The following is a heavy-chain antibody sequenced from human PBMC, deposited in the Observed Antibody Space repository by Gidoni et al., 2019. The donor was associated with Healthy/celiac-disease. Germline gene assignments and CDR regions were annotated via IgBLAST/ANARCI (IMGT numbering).Heavy chain of an antibody. D-gene: IGHD3-10*01. J-gene: IGHJ3*02. CDR3: AKDRGASMGRHDAFDI. CDR1: GFTFDDYA. CDR2: ISWNSGSI. Sequence: EVQLVASGGGLVQPGRSLSLSCAASGFTFDDYAMHWVRQAPGKGLEWVSGISWNSGSIGYADSVKGRFTISRDNAKNSLYLQMNSLRAEDTALYYCAKDRGASMGRHDAFDIWGQGTMVTVSS. V-gene: IGHV3-9*01.